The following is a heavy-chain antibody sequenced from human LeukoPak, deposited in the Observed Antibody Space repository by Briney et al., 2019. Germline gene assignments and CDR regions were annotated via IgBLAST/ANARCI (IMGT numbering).Heavy chain of an antibody. D-gene: IGHD6-19*01. CDR1: DGSINTYF. CDR3: AAGGYSAWCDY. J-gene: IGHJ4*01. Sequence: SETLSLTCSVSDGSINTYFWSWIRQPAGKGLEWIGRIDSSGTTSLNPSLKSRVTISQDKSKKQFSLKLSSVTAADTAVYYCAAGGYSAWCDYWGHGTQVIVSS. CDR2: IDSSGTT. V-gene: IGHV4-4*07.